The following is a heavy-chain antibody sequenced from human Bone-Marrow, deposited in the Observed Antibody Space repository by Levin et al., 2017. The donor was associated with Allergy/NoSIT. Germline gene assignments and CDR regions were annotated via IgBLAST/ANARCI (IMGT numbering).Heavy chain of an antibody. J-gene: IGHJ1*01. CDR2: IIPIFGTA. Sequence: SVKVSCKASGGTFSSYAISWVRQAPGQGLEWMGGIIPIFGTANYAQKFQGRVTITADESTSTAYMELSSLRSEDTAVYYCARVRCSGGSCDREYFQHWGQGTLVTVSS. D-gene: IGHD2-15*01. CDR3: ARVRCSGGSCDREYFQH. CDR1: GGTFSSYA. V-gene: IGHV1-69*13.